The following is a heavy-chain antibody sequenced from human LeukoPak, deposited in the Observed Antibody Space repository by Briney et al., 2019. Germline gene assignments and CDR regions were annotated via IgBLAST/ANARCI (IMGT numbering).Heavy chain of an antibody. V-gene: IGHV5-51*01. CDR1: VARFISYW. CDR3: ARHGDYCSGGSCYDYFDY. J-gene: IGHJ4*02. D-gene: IGHD2-15*01. Sequence: GEPWNFSAKSSVARFISYWIGGVRQLPGKGLEWLGIIYTGDSDTRSSPSFQGHVTISDDKFISTAYLQWSSLKASDTAMYYCARHGDYCSGGSCYDYFDYWGQGTLVTVPS. CDR2: IYTGDSDT.